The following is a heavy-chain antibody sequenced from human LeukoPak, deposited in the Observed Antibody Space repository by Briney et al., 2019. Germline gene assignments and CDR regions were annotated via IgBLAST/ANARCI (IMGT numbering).Heavy chain of an antibody. CDR3: ARTTEAHSWRTRYYDYYMDV. J-gene: IGHJ6*03. CDR1: GGSISSYY. D-gene: IGHD6-13*01. Sequence: SEALSLTCTVSGGSISSYYWSWIRQPPGKGLEWIGYIYYGGSTNYNPSLKSRVTISVDTSKNQFSLKLSSVTAADTAVYYCARTTEAHSWRTRYYDYYMDVWGKGTTVTVSS. CDR2: IYYGGST. V-gene: IGHV4-59*01.